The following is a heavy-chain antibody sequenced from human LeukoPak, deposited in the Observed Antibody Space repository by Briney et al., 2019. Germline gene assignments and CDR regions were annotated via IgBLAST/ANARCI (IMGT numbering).Heavy chain of an antibody. CDR1: GGSISSYY. CDR3: ARGGRKAATTQLDY. V-gene: IGHV4-59*01. D-gene: IGHD2-15*01. CDR2: IYYSGST. Sequence: SETLSLTCTVSGGSISSYYWSWIRQPPGKGLEWIGYIYYSGSTNYNPSLKSRVTISVDTSKNQFSLKLSSVTAADTAVYYCARGGRKAATTQLDYWGQGTLVTVSP. J-gene: IGHJ4*02.